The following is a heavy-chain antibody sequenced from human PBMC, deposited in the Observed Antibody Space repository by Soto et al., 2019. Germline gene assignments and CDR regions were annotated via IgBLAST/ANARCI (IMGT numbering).Heavy chain of an antibody. Sequence: ASVKVSCKASGYTFTSYDINWVRQAPGQGLEWMGWMNSNSGNTGYAQKFQGRVTMTRNTSISTAYMELSSLRSEDTAVYYCARNQNYDGWSGYIAHYYYYGMDVWGQGTTVTVSS. CDR3: ARNQNYDGWSGYIAHYYYYGMDV. D-gene: IGHD3-3*01. CDR1: GYTFTSYD. CDR2: MNSNSGNT. J-gene: IGHJ6*02. V-gene: IGHV1-8*01.